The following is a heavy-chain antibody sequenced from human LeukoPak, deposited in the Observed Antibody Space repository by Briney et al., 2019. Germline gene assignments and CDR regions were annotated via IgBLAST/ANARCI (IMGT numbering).Heavy chain of an antibody. D-gene: IGHD3-10*01. CDR2: TYYRSKRYN. CDR1: GDSVSINSAA. Sequence: SQTLSLTCAISGDSVSINSAAWNWVRQSPSRGLEWLGRTYYRSKRYNDYAVSVKSRITINPDTSKNQFSLQLNSVTPEDTAVYYCARDLSSPNLWFGEATFDYWGQGTLVTVSS. CDR3: ARDLSSPNLWFGEATFDY. V-gene: IGHV6-1*01. J-gene: IGHJ4*02.